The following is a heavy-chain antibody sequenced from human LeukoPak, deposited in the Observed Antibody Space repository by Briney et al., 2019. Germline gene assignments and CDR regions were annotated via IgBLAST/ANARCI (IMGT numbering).Heavy chain of an antibody. CDR3: ARAVVVAATHYYGMDV. J-gene: IGHJ6*02. CDR1: DGSISSGGYY. V-gene: IGHV4-61*08. D-gene: IGHD2-15*01. Sequence: PSETLSLTCTVSDGSISSGGYYWSWIRQHPGKGLEWIGYIYYSGSTNYNPSLKSRVTISVDMSKNQFSLKLRSVTAADTAVYYCARAVVVAATHYYGMDVWGQGTTVTVSS. CDR2: IYYSGST.